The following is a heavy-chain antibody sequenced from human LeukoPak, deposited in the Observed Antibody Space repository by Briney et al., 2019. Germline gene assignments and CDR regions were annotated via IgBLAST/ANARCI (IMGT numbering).Heavy chain of an antibody. V-gene: IGHV3-23*01. CDR3: ARVVARDFDY. Sequence: HPGGTLRLSCAASGITFSSYGMSWVRQAPGKGLEWVSGISGSGSSRYYEDSVKGRFTISRDNSKNTLYLQMNSLRAEDTAVYYCARVVARDFDYWGQGTLVTVSS. J-gene: IGHJ4*02. CDR2: ISGSGSSR. D-gene: IGHD2-21*01. CDR1: GITFSSYG.